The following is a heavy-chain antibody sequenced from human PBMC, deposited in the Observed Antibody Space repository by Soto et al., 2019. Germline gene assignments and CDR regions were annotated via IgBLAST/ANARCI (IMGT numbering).Heavy chain of an antibody. D-gene: IGHD3-16*01. J-gene: IGHJ6*02. CDR1: GYTFTDYY. Sequence: GASVKVSCKASGYTFTDYYLHWVRQAPGQGLEWMGWINANSGGTNFAQKFQGRVTMTRDTSIDTAYMDLNRLRSDDTAVYFCARSLMISESGIDVWGQGTTVTVSS. CDR2: INANSGGT. V-gene: IGHV1-2*02. CDR3: ARSLMISESGIDV.